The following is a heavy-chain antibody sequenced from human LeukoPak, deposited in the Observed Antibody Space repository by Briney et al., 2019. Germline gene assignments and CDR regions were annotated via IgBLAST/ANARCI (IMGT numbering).Heavy chain of an antibody. CDR2: IRSKAYGGTT. D-gene: IGHD4-17*01. V-gene: IGHV3-49*04. J-gene: IGHJ4*02. Sequence: PGRSLRLSCTASGFTFGDYAMSWVRQAPGKGLEWVGFIRSKAYGGTTEYAASVKGRFTISRDDSKSIAYLQMNSLKTEDTAVYYCARAQDFGDYTSAYNFDSWGQGTLVTVSS. CDR3: ARAQDFGDYTSAYNFDS. CDR1: GFTFGDYA.